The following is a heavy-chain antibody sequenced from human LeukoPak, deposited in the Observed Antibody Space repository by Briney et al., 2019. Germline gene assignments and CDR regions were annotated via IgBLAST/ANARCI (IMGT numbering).Heavy chain of an antibody. J-gene: IGHJ4*02. CDR3: ARDSSVANNYYFDY. Sequence: GGSLRLSCAASGFTFSSYGMHWVRQAPGKGLEWVAVIWYDGSNKYYADSVKGRFTISRDNSKNTLYLQMNSLRAEDTAVYFCARDSSVANNYYFDYWGQGTLVTVSS. D-gene: IGHD1/OR15-1a*01. CDR2: IWYDGSNK. CDR1: GFTFSSYG. V-gene: IGHV3-33*01.